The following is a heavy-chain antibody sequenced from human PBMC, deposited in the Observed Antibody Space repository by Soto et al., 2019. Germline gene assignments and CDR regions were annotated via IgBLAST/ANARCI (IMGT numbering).Heavy chain of an antibody. J-gene: IGHJ6*01. CDR2: NRGYNGKT. V-gene: IGHV1-18*04. CDR3: VREVWQWRVQYYPGMAG. CDR1: GYPFSSYG. D-gene: IGHD6-19*01. Sequence: QVHLVQSGGEVKRPGDSVKVSCKTSGYPFSSYGISWVRQAPGQGLEWLGWNRGYNGKTEYGQKVQDRLTMSTDTSTKTAYEEPRNPRSDDTAGHYSVREVWQWRVQYYPGMAGGGQGNTGADSS.